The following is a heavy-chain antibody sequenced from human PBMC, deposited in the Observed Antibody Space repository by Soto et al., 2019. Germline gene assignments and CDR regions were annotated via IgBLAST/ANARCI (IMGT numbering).Heavy chain of an antibody. CDR3: ASNTRYDPPDY. CDR1: GFTFSSYA. V-gene: IGHV3-23*01. CDR2: ISVSGGST. D-gene: IGHD3-16*01. J-gene: IGHJ4*02. Sequence: EVQLLESGGGFVQPGGSLRLSCAASGFTFSSYAMSWVRQAPGKGLAWVSGISVSGGSTYYADSVKGRFTISRDNSKNTLYLQMNSLRAEDTAVYYCASNTRYDPPDYWGQGTLVTVSS.